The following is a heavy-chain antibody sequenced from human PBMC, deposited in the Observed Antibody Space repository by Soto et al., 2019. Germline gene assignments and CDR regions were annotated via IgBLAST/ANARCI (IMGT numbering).Heavy chain of an antibody. CDR2: FDPEDGET. Sequence: GASVKVSCKVSGYALTELSMHWVRQAPGKGLEWMGGFDPEDGETIYAQKFQGRVTMTEDTSTDTAYMVLSSLRSEDTAVYYCATVNQHLGRFDPWGQGTLVTVSS. CDR3: ATVNQHLGRFDP. V-gene: IGHV1-24*01. D-gene: IGHD2-2*01. CDR1: GYALTELS. J-gene: IGHJ5*02.